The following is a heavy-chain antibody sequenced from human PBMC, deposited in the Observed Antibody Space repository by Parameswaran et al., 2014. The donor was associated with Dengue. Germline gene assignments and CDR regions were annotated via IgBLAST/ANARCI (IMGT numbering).Heavy chain of an antibody. J-gene: IGHJ3*02. V-gene: IGHV4-39*01. D-gene: IGHD1-20*01. Sequence: WIRQPPGKGLEWIGSISHGGSTYYNPSLKRRVTISVDTSKNQFSLNLSSVTAADTAVYYCARHGRARISGTPTDDAFDIWGQGTMVTVSS. CDR2: ISHGGST. CDR3: ARHGRARISGTPTDDAFDI.